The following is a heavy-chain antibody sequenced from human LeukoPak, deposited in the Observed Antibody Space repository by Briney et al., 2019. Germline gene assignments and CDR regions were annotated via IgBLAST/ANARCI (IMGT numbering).Heavy chain of an antibody. J-gene: IGHJ5*02. CDR2: INPSGGST. Sequence: ASVKVSCKASGYTFTSFYMHWVRQAPGQGLEWMGIINPSGGSTSYAQKFQGRVTMTRDMSTSTVYMELSSLRSEDTAIYYCARDPFPRGGENWFDPWGQGTLVTVSS. D-gene: IGHD2/OR15-2a*01. CDR1: GYTFTSFY. V-gene: IGHV1-46*01. CDR3: ARDPFPRGGENWFDP.